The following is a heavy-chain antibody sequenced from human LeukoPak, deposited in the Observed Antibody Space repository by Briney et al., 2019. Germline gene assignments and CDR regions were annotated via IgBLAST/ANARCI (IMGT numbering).Heavy chain of an antibody. Sequence: GGSLRLSCAASGFTFSSYGMHWVRQAPGKGLEWAAVIWYDGSNKYYADSVKGRFTISRDNSKNTLYLQMNSLRAEDTAVYYCARDYCSSTSCYHGVVDYWGQGTLVTVSS. CDR3: ARDYCSSTSCYHGVVDY. CDR1: GFTFSSYG. V-gene: IGHV3-33*01. D-gene: IGHD2-2*01. CDR2: IWYDGSNK. J-gene: IGHJ4*02.